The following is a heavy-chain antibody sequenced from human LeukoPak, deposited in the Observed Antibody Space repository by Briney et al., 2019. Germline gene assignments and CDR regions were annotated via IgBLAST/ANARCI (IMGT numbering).Heavy chain of an antibody. D-gene: IGHD2-2*01. CDR1: GYTFTSYG. V-gene: IGHV1-18*01. CDR3: ARGGYCSSISCEYYFDY. CDR2: ISTYNGNT. J-gene: IGHJ4*02. Sequence: ASVKVSCKASGYTFTSYGISWVRQAPGQGLEWMGWISTYNGNTNYAQKLQGRVTMTTDTSTSTAYMELRSLRSDDTAVYYCARGGYCSSISCEYYFDYWGQGTLVTVSS.